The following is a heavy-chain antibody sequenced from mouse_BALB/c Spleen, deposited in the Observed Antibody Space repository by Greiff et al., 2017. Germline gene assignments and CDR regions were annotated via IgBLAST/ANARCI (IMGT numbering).Heavy chain of an antibody. D-gene: IGHD2-3*01. V-gene: IGHV1-69*01. CDR2: IDTSDSYT. J-gene: IGHJ2*01. CDR3: ARGMVYFDY. CDR1: GYTFTDYW. Sequence: QVQLQQPGAELVMPGASVKMSCKASGYTFTDYWMHWVKQRPGQGLEWIGAIDTSDSYTSYNQKFKGKATLTVDESSSTAYMQLSSLTSEDSAVYYCARGMVYFDYWGQGTTLTVSS.